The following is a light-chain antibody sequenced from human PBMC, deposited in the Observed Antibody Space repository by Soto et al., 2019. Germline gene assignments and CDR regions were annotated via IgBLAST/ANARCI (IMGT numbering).Light chain of an antibody. CDR2: AAS. CDR3: QQSYSTSPIT. V-gene: IGKV1-39*01. Sequence: DIQMTQSPSSLSASVGDRVTMTCRASETISTFLNWYQHKPGKAPKLLIYAASRLQSGVPSRFSGSGSGTDFTNTINGLQPEDYASNYCQQSYSTSPITFGQGTRLEI. J-gene: IGKJ5*01. CDR1: ETISTF.